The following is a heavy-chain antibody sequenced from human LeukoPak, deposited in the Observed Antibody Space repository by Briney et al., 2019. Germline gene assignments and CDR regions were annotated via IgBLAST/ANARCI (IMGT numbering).Heavy chain of an antibody. D-gene: IGHD6-6*01. CDR2: IYTSGST. J-gene: IGHJ4*02. CDR1: GGSISSYY. CDR3: ARESPTMAYGSSIDY. Sequence: SETLSLTCTVSGGSISSYYWSWIRQPAGKGLEWIGRIYTSGSTNYNPSLKSRVTMSVDTSKNQFSLKLSSVTAADTAVYYCARESPTMAYGSSIDYWGQGTLVTVSS. V-gene: IGHV4-4*07.